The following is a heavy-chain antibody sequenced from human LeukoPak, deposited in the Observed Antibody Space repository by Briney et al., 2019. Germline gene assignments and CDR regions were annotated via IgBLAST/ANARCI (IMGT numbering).Heavy chain of an antibody. CDR1: GFTFSTYW. Sequence: GGSLRLSCVVYGFTFSTYWMSWVRQAPGKGLECVATIKQDGSVKNYGDSVQGRFTISRDNAKNSLYLQMHSLRAEDTAVYHCARFGYVAAVDVWGQGTPVTVSS. D-gene: IGHD2-15*01. J-gene: IGHJ4*02. CDR3: ARFGYVAAVDV. CDR2: IKQDGSVK. V-gene: IGHV3-7*01.